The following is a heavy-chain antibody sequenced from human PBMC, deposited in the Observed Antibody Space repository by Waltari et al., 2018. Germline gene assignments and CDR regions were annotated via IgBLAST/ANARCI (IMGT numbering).Heavy chain of an antibody. CDR2: INHSGST. D-gene: IGHD3-22*01. CDR1: GGSFSGYY. J-gene: IGHJ6*03. Sequence: QVQLQQWGAGLLKPSETLSLTCAVYGGSFSGYYWSWIRQPPGKGLEWIGEINHSGSTHYNPSLKSRVTISVDTSKNQFSLKLSSVTAADTAVYYCARGAPYYYDSSGYYYRSYYYYMDVWGKGTTVTVSS. CDR3: ARGAPYYYDSSGYYYRSYYYYMDV. V-gene: IGHV4-34*01.